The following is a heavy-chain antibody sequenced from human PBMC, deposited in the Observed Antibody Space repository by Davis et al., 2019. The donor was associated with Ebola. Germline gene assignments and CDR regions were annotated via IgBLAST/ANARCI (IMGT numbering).Heavy chain of an antibody. CDR1: GFSFSASS. D-gene: IGHD3-22*01. Sequence: GESLKISCAASGFSFSASSIHWVRQASGKGLEWVGRIRSRPNNFATGYAAPVKCRFTISRDESQNTAYLQMDSLKTEDTAVYYCARRYYDHSGGWFDSWGQGALVTVSS. CDR3: ARRYYDHSGGWFDS. J-gene: IGHJ5*01. CDR2: IRSRPNNFAT. V-gene: IGHV3-73*01.